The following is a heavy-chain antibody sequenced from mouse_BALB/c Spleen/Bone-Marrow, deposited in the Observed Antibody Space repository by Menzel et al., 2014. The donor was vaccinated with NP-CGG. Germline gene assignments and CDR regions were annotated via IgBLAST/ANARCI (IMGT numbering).Heavy chain of an antibody. J-gene: IGHJ4*01. D-gene: IGHD2-4*01. CDR2: IYPGDEDI. V-gene: IGHV1-82*01. Sequence: VQLQQSGPELVKPGASVKISCKAFGYAFSTSWMNWVKQRPGQGLEWIGRIYPGDEDINYNGKFKGKATLTVDKFSSTAYMQLSSLTSADSAVYFCARKGGLDYAMDYWGQGISVTVSS. CDR3: ARKGGLDYAMDY. CDR1: GYAFSTSW.